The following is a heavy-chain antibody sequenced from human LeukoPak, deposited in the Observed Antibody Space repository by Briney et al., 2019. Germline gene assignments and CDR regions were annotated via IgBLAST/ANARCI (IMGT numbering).Heavy chain of an antibody. J-gene: IGHJ4*02. V-gene: IGHV3-23*01. Sequence: GGSLRLSCAASGFTFNNYGMSWVRQTPGKGLEWVSTIGTSGANTYHADSVKGRFTISRDNSKNTLYLQMNSLRAEDTAVYHCAKKSGDHFHFDFWGQGTLVTVSS. CDR3: AKKSGDHFHFDF. CDR2: IGTSGANT. D-gene: IGHD2-21*01. CDR1: GFTFNNYG.